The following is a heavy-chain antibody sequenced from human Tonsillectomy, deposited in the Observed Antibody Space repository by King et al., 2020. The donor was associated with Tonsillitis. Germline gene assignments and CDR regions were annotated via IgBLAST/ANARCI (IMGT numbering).Heavy chain of an antibody. V-gene: IGHV1-18*04. CDR3: ARDFREWELYYYYYGLDV. CDR1: GYTFTNYG. Sequence: VQLVQSGAEVKKPGASVKVSCKTSGYTFTNYGISWVRQAPGQGLEWMGWISGYNGNTMYAQKFQGRVTMTTDTSTSTAYMDLGSLRSDDTAVYYCARDFREWELYYYYYGLDVWGQGTTVTVSS. CDR2: ISGYNGNT. J-gene: IGHJ6*02. D-gene: IGHD1-26*01.